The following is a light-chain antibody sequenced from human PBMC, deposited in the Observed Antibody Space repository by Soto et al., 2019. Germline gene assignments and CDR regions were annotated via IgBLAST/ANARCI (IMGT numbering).Light chain of an antibody. CDR1: QNSGVY. CDR3: QQTAANPWT. CDR2: AAS. J-gene: IGKJ1*01. V-gene: IGKV1-39*01. Sequence: DIQMTQSPSSLAASVGDRVTITCRASQNSGVYLNWYHNKPGKAPKLLIHAASSLHIGVPSTFSGIGSGTDCALNISSLQPEDFATYYCQQTAANPWTCAQGTKMEIK.